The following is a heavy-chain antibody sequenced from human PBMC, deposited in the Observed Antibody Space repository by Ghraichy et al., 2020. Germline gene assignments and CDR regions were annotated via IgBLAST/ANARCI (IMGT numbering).Heavy chain of an antibody. D-gene: IGHD2-15*01. V-gene: IGHV3-7*01. J-gene: IGHJ6*02. CDR3: ARDVGPYGMDV. CDR2: IKQDGSEK. CDR1: GFTFSSYW. Sequence: GGSLRLSCAVSGFTFSSYWMSWVRQAPGKGLEWVANIKQDGSEKYYVDSVKGRFTISRDNARNSLYLQVNSLRAEDTAVYYCARDVGPYGMDVWGQGTTVTVSS.